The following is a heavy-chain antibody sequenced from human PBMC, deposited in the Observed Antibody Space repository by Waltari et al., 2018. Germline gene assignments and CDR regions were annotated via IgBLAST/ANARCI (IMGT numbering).Heavy chain of an antibody. V-gene: IGHV3-53*02. Sequence: EVQLVETGGGLIQPGGSLRLSCAASGFSVSNNYMGWVRHVPGKGLGGVSVIYSGGSTYYADSVKGRFTISRDNSKNTLHLQMNSLRADDTAVYYCARDKGPWGQGTLVTVSS. CDR1: GFSVSNNY. CDR3: ARDKGP. J-gene: IGHJ5*02. CDR2: IYSGGST.